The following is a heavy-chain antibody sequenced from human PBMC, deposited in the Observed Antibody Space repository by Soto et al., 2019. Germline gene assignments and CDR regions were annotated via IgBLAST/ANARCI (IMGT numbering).Heavy chain of an antibody. Sequence: EVQLLESGGGLVQPGGSLRLSCAASGFTFNIYTMSWVRQAPGKGLEWVSGIGARGSDTYFPDSVKGRFTISRDNSRDMVYLQMDRLRGEDTAVYFCAKGGTYHIGDFDPWGQGTLVIVPS. D-gene: IGHD3-3*01. CDR3: AKGGTYHIGDFDP. J-gene: IGHJ5*02. CDR2: IGARGSDT. V-gene: IGHV3-23*01. CDR1: GFTFNIYT.